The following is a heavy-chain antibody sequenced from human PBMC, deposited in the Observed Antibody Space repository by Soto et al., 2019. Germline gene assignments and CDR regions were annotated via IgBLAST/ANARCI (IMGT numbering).Heavy chain of an antibody. V-gene: IGHV3-33*01. D-gene: IGHD3-10*01. Sequence: QVQLVESGGGVVQPGRSLRLSCAASGFTFSSYGMHWVRQAPGKGLEWVAGIWYDGSNKYYADSVKGRFTISRDNSKNTLYLQMNTLRAQDTAVYYCAREADDITLVRGGWFDPWGQGTLVTVSS. CDR3: AREADDITLVRGGWFDP. CDR1: GFTFSSYG. CDR2: IWYDGSNK. J-gene: IGHJ5*02.